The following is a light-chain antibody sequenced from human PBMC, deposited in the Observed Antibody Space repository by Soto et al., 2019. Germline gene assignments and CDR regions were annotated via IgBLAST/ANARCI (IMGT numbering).Light chain of an antibody. J-gene: IGKJ1*01. V-gene: IGKV3-15*01. Sequence: EIVMTQSPATLSVSPGERATLSCRASQSVSSNFAWYQQKPGQAHKVLIYVASTRTTGIPVRFSDSGSGTYFTLNISSLLYEDFEVYSCQEYNNWPRWTFGQGTKVEIK. CDR1: QSVSSN. CDR2: VAS. CDR3: QEYNNWPRWT.